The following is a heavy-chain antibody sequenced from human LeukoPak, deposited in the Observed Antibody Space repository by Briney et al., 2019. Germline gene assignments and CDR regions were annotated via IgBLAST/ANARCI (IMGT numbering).Heavy chain of an antibody. D-gene: IGHD5-12*01. V-gene: IGHV1-18*01. CDR1: GYTFTSYG. Sequence: ASVKVSCKASGYTFTSYGISWVRQAPGQGLEWMGWISAYNGNTNYAQKLQGRVTMTTDTSTSTAYMELRSLRSDDTAVYYCARPSSGYDFGDAFDIWGQGTMVTVSS. CDR3: ARPSSGYDFGDAFDI. J-gene: IGHJ3*02. CDR2: ISAYNGNT.